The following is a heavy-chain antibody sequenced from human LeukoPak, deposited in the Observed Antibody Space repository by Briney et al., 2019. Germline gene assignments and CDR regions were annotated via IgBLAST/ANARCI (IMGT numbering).Heavy chain of an antibody. D-gene: IGHD3-10*01. V-gene: IGHV3-30*02. J-gene: IGHJ4*02. Sequence: QPGGSLRLSCAASGFTFSSYGMHWVRQAPGKGLEWVAFVRYDGSNKYYADSVKGRFTISRDNSKNTLYLQMNSLRAEDTAVYYCAKDLLFGPGLRYFDYWGQGTLVTVSS. CDR2: VRYDGSNK. CDR3: AKDLLFGPGLRYFDY. CDR1: GFTFSSYG.